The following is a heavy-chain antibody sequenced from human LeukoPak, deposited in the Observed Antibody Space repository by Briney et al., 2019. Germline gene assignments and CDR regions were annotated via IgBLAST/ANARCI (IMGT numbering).Heavy chain of an antibody. D-gene: IGHD2-8*01. J-gene: IGHJ4*02. V-gene: IGHV3-23*01. CDR2: ISGSGVSGGST. CDR3: AKSREYCTNGVCYTGDY. Sequence: PGGSLRLSCAASGFTFSSYAMSWVRQAPGKGLEWVSNISGSGVSGGSTYYADSVKGRFTISRDNSKNTLYLQMNSLRAEDTAVYYCAKSREYCTNGVCYTGDYWGQGTLVTVSS. CDR1: GFTFSSYA.